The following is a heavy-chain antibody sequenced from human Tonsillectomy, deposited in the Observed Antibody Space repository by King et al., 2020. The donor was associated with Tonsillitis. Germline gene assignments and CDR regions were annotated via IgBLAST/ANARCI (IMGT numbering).Heavy chain of an antibody. CDR3: TTGPLWFGDPDY. Sequence: QLVQSGGGLVKPGGSLRLSCAASGFTFSNAWMSWVRQAPGKGLEWVGRIKSKTDGGTTDYAAPVKGRFTISRDDSKSTLYLQMNSLKTEDTAVYYCTTGPLWFGDPDYWGQGTLVTVSS. V-gene: IGHV3-15*01. J-gene: IGHJ4*02. D-gene: IGHD3-10*01. CDR2: IKSKTDGGTT. CDR1: GFTFSNAW.